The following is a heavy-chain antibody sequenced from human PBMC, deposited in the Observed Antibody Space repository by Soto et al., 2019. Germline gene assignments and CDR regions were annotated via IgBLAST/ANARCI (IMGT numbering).Heavy chain of an antibody. D-gene: IGHD4-17*01. CDR1: GFTFNYAW. V-gene: IGHV3-15*05. CDR3: TTLYTVEHQVMDV. J-gene: IGHJ6*02. Sequence: GGSLRLPCAASGFTFNYAWMTWVRQAPGKGLERVGRIKSKAGGGTVDYAAPVKGRFTISRDDSKNTVYLQMNSLKAEDTALYYCTTLYTVEHQVMDVWGQGTTVTVSS. CDR2: IKSKAGGGTV.